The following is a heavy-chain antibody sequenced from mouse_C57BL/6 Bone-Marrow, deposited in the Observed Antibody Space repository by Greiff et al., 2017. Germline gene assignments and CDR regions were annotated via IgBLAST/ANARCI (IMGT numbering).Heavy chain of an antibody. Sequence: VQLQQSGPELVKPGASVKISCKASGYAFSSSWMNWVKQRPGKGLEWIGRIYPGDGDTNYNGKFKGKATLTADTSSSTAYMQLSSLTSEDSAVYFCARRLRRRTRCFDVWGTGTTVTVSS. CDR3: ARRLRRRTRCFDV. CDR1: GYAFSSSW. J-gene: IGHJ1*03. D-gene: IGHD2-4*01. V-gene: IGHV1-82*01. CDR2: IYPGDGDT.